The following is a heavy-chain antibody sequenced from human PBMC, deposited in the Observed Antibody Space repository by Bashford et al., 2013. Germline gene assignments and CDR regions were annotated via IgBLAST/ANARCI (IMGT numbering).Heavy chain of an antibody. J-gene: IGHJ3*02. CDR2: ISGSGGST. CDR3: AKDRDDYGDPDAFNI. V-gene: IGHV3-23*01. Sequence: VRQASREGAWSGSSAISGSGGSTYYADSVKGRFTISRDNSKNTLYLQMNSLRADDTAVYYCAKDRDDYGDPDAFNIWGQGTMVTVSS. D-gene: IGHD4-17*01.